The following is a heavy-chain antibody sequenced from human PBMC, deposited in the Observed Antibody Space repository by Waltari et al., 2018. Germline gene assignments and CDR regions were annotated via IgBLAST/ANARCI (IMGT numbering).Heavy chain of an antibody. CDR3: ARVPPHCTNGVCWGMDV. V-gene: IGHV3-53*01. D-gene: IGHD2-8*01. CDR1: GFTVSSNY. CDR2: IYSGGST. Sequence: EVQLVESGGGLIQPGGSLRLSCAASGFTVSSNYMSWVRQAPGKGLEWVSVIYSGGSTYYAESVKGRFTISRDNSKNTLYLQMNSLRAEDTAVYYCARVPPHCTNGVCWGMDVWGQGTTVTVSS. J-gene: IGHJ6*02.